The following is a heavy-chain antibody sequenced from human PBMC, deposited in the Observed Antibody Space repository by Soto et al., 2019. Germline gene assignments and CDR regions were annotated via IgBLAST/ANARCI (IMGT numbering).Heavy chain of an antibody. D-gene: IGHD6-19*01. Sequence: SLRLSCAASGFTFSSYGMHWVRQAPGKGLEWVAVISYDGSNKYYADSVKGRFTISRDNSKNTLYLQMNSLRAEDTAVYYCAKSYKSSGWYYYYWGQGTLVTVSS. J-gene: IGHJ4*02. V-gene: IGHV3-30*18. CDR3: AKSYKSSGWYYYY. CDR2: ISYDGSNK. CDR1: GFTFSSYG.